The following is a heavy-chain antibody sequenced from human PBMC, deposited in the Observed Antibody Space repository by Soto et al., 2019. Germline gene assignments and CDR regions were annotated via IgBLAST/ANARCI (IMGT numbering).Heavy chain of an antibody. CDR1: GFSISSGGYY. D-gene: IGHD3-22*01. J-gene: IGHJ4*02. CDR3: ARGRGTISGYYPFFDY. V-gene: IGHV4-31*03. Sequence: SETLSLTCTVSGFSISSGGYYWSWIRQHPGKGLEWIGYIYYSGSTYYNPSLKSRVTISVDTSKNQFSLKLSSVTAADTAVYYCARGRGTISGYYPFFDYWGQGTLVTVSS. CDR2: IYYSGST.